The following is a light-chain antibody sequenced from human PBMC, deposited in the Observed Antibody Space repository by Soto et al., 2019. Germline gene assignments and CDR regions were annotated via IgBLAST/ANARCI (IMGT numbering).Light chain of an antibody. V-gene: IGKV3-20*01. CDR2: ATS. CDR3: QQYGSSIT. Sequence: EIVLTQSPGTLSLSPGERATLSCRASQSVSSSYLAWYQQKPGQAPRLLIYATSSRATGIPDRFSGSGSGTDFTLTISSLEPEDFAVYYCQQYGSSITFGQGTRLEIK. CDR1: QSVSSSY. J-gene: IGKJ5*01.